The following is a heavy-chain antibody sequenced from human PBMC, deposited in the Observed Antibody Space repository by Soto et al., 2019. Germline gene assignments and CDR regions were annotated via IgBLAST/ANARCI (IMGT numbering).Heavy chain of an antibody. J-gene: IGHJ4*02. V-gene: IGHV3-23*01. CDR1: GFTFSSYA. CDR2: ISGSGGST. D-gene: IGHD3-3*01. CDR3: AKGIGVVKLAYDY. Sequence: EVQLLESGGGLVQPGGSLRLSCAASGFTFSSYAMSLVRQAPGKGLEWVSAISGSGGSTYYADSVKGRFTISRDNSKNALYMQMNSVRAEDTAVYYCAKGIGVVKLAYDYWGQGTLVTVSS.